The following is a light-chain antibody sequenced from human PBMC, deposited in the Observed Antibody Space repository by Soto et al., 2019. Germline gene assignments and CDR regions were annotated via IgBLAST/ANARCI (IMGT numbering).Light chain of an antibody. CDR2: DVY. J-gene: IGLJ3*02. V-gene: IGLV2-14*03. CDR3: SSYTTTGTV. CDR1: SSDVDGYNY. Sequence: QSALTQPASVSGSPGQSIAISCTATSSDVDGYNYVSWYQHHPRKAPKLIIYDVYNRPSGVSDRFSGSKSGNTASLTISGLQPEDEADYHCSSYTTTGTVFGGGTKLTVL.